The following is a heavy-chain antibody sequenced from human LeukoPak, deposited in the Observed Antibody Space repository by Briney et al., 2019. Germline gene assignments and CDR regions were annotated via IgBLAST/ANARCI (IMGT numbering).Heavy chain of an antibody. CDR2: ISSSGSTI. D-gene: IGHD4-17*01. V-gene: IGHV3-11*01. Sequence: GGSLRLSCAASXXTFSDYYMSWIXQAPGKGLXWVSYISSSGSTIYYADSVKGRFTISRDNAKNSLYLQMNSLRAEDTAVYYCARDFETTVTIFDYWGQGTLVTVSS. CDR1: XXTFSDYY. CDR3: ARDFETTVTIFDY. J-gene: IGHJ4*02.